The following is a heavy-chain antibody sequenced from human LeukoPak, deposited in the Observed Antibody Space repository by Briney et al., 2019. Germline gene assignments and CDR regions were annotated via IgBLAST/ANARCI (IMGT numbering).Heavy chain of an antibody. Sequence: GASVKVSCKASGYTFTSYDINWVRQATGQGLERMGWMNPNSGNTGYAQKFQGRVTMTRNTSISTAYMELSSLRSEDTAVYYCARVGARSGYYYYYMDVWGKGTTVTISS. CDR3: ARVGARSGYYYYYMDV. D-gene: IGHD1-26*01. J-gene: IGHJ6*03. CDR2: MNPNSGNT. V-gene: IGHV1-8*02. CDR1: GYTFTSYD.